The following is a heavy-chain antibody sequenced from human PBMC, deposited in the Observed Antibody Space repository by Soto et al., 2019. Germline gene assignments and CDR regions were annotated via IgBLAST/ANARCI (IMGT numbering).Heavy chain of an antibody. CDR3: AKGADTYYDFWSGYYLGSRYYYYYGMDV. CDR1: GFTFSSYG. V-gene: IGHV3-30*18. Sequence: HPGGSLRLSCAASGFTFSSYGMHWVRQAPGKGLEWVAVISYDGSNKYYADSVKGRFTISRDNSKNTLYLQMNSLRAEDTAVYYRAKGADTYYDFWSGYYLGSRYYYYYGMDVWGQGTTVTVSS. CDR2: ISYDGSNK. J-gene: IGHJ6*02. D-gene: IGHD3-3*01.